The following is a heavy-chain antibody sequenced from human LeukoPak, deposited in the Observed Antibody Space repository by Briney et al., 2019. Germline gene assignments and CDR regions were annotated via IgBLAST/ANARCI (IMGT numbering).Heavy chain of an antibody. CDR3: ASGVTMVRGVQNYYYYYMDV. V-gene: IGHV1-69*13. CDR2: IIPIFCTA. J-gene: IGHJ6*03. Sequence: SSVKVSCKASGGTFSSYAISWVRQAPGQGLEWMGGIIPIFCTANYAQKFQGRVTITADESTSTAYMELSSLRSEDTAVYYCASGVTMVRGVQNYYYYYMDVWGKGTTVTVAS. D-gene: IGHD3-10*01. CDR1: GGTFSSYA.